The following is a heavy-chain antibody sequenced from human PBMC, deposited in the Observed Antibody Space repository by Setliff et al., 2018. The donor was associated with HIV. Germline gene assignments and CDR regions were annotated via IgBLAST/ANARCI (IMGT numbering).Heavy chain of an antibody. CDR3: ARRGRDGVFITFATGFDT. J-gene: IGHJ5*02. D-gene: IGHD2-8*01. V-gene: IGHV4-39*02. CDR1: GDSMSSGSYF. Sequence: PSETLSLTCSVSGDSMSSGSYFWGWIRQTPRKGLDWIGNIYYTGFAYYNPALKSRVTISLDTSKTHFYLNLTSVTAADTAVYYCARRGRDGVFITFATGFDTWGQGALVTVS. CDR2: IYYTGFA.